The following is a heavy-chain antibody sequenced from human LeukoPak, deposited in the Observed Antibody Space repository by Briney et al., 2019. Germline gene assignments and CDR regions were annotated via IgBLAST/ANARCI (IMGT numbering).Heavy chain of an antibody. Sequence: GGSLRLSCAASGFTFSSYGMHWVRQAPGKGLEWVAVIWYDGSNKYYADSVKGRFTIPRDNSKNTLYLQMNSLRAEDTAVYYCARDKVLEGSYIDYWGQGTLVTVSS. CDR1: GFTFSSYG. CDR3: ARDKVLEGSYIDY. D-gene: IGHD3-10*01. CDR2: IWYDGSNK. J-gene: IGHJ4*02. V-gene: IGHV3-33*01.